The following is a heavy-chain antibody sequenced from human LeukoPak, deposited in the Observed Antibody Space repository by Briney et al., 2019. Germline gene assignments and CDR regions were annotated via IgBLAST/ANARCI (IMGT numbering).Heavy chain of an antibody. CDR3: AREVSPDSLLRFLEWSTYYFDY. CDR2: ISAYNGNT. D-gene: IGHD3-3*01. Sequence: ASVKVSCKASGYTLTSYGISWVRQAPGQGLEWMGWISAYNGNTNYAQKLQGRVTMTTDTSTSTAYMELRSLRSDDTAVYYCAREVSPDSLLRFLEWSTYYFDYWGQGTLVTVSS. V-gene: IGHV1-18*01. CDR1: GYTLTSYG. J-gene: IGHJ4*02.